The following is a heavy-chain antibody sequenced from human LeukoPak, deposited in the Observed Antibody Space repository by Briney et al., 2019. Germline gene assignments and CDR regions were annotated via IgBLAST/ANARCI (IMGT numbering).Heavy chain of an antibody. J-gene: IGHJ4*02. CDR1: GDSVSSNSAA. Sequence: SQTLSLTRAISGDSVSSNSAAWNWISQSPSRGLEWLGRTYYRSNNWYNDDALSVKSRITIDTDTSKNQLSLHLSSLTPEERAVYYCARDISASLDYWGQGTLVTVSS. CDR3: ARDISASLDY. D-gene: IGHD6-25*01. CDR2: TYYRSNNWYN. V-gene: IGHV6-1*01.